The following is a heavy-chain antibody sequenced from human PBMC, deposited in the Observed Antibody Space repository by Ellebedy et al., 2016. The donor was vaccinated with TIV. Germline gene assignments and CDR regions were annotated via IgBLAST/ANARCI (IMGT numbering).Heavy chain of an antibody. CDR1: GDSVSSSNYY. CDR3: ASQRVVPGAGGYYYYGMDV. V-gene: IGHV4-61*01. Sequence: MPSETLSLTCTVSGDSVSSSNYYWSWIRQPPGKGLEWIGSIYNSGTTNYNPPLKSQVSISLDTSKNQFSLRLTSVTAADTAVYYCASQRVVPGAGGYYYYGMDVWGQGTTATVSS. J-gene: IGHJ6*02. D-gene: IGHD2-15*01. CDR2: IYNSGTT.